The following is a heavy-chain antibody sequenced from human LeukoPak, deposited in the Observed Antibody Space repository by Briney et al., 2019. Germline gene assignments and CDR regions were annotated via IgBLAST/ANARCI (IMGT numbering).Heavy chain of an antibody. CDR1: GYTFRSYY. J-gene: IGHJ3*02. D-gene: IGHD3-10*01. V-gene: IGHV1-46*01. CDR3: ARGLDYFASGTPWDDAFDI. Sequence: ASVKVSCTASGYTFRSYYIHWVRQAPGQGLEWIGFINPSIGRTAYGPRFQGRVTMTSDASTSTVYMELSSLRSEDTAVFFCARGLDYFASGTPWDDAFDIWGQGTMVTVSS. CDR2: INPSIGRT.